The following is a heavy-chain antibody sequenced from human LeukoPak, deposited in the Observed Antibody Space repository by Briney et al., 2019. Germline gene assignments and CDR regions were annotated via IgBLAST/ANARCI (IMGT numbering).Heavy chain of an antibody. CDR1: GGSISSSSYH. D-gene: IGHD4-17*01. CDR3: ASTHDYGDYEHLFDY. V-gene: IGHV4-39*07. CDR2: IYYSGST. Sequence: PSETLSLTCTVSGGSISSSSYHWGWIRQPPGKGLEWIGSIYYSGSTYYNPSLKSRVTISVDTSKNQFSLKLSSVTAADTAVYYCASTHDYGDYEHLFDYWGQGTLVTVSS. J-gene: IGHJ4*02.